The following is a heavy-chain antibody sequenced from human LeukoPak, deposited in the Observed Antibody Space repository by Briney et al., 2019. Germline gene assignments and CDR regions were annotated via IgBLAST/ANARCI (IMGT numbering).Heavy chain of an antibody. CDR1: GFTVSSNY. CDR2: IYSGGST. CDR3: AREVAVAGTGYNWFDP. Sequence: GGSLRLSCAASGFTVSSNYMSWVRQAPGKGLEGVSVIYSGGSTYYADSVKGRFTISRDNSKNTLYLQMNSLRAEDTAVYYCAREVAVAGTGYNWFDPWGQGTLVTVSS. D-gene: IGHD6-19*01. V-gene: IGHV3-53*01. J-gene: IGHJ5*02.